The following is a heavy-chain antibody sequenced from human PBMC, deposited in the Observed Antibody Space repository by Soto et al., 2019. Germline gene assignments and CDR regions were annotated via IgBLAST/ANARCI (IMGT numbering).Heavy chain of an antibody. D-gene: IGHD3-16*02. Sequence: GGSLRLSCAASGFTFSSYAMSWVRQAPGKGLEWVSAISGSGGSTYYADSVKGRFTISRDNSKNTLYLQMNSLRAEDTAVYYCAKDPSSGASVDYDYIWGSYRQYLRDYWGQGTLVTVSS. CDR2: ISGSGGST. CDR3: AKDPSSGASVDYDYIWGSYRQYLRDY. V-gene: IGHV3-23*01. J-gene: IGHJ4*02. CDR1: GFTFSSYA.